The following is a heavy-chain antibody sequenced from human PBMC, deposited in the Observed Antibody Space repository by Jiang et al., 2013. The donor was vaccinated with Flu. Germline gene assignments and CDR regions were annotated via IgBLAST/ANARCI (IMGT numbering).Heavy chain of an antibody. D-gene: IGHD4-17*01. CDR3: ARDSLSVTTSYYYYYGMDV. CDR1: GGTFSSYA. J-gene: IGHJ6*02. V-gene: IGHV1-69*01. Sequence: GAEVKKPGSSVKVSCKASGGTFSSYAISWVRQAPGQGLEWMGGIIPIFGTANYAQKFQGRVTITADESTSTAYMELSSLRSEDTAVYYCARDSLSVTTSYYYYYGMDVWGQGTTVTVSS. CDR2: IIPIFGTA.